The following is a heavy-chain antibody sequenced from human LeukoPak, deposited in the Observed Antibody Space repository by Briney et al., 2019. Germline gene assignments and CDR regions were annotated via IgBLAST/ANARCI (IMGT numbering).Heavy chain of an antibody. D-gene: IGHD3-22*01. CDR2: IYHSGST. CDR3: ATGGGYYPFDY. V-gene: IGHV4-4*02. CDR1: GGSISSSNW. J-gene: IGHJ4*02. Sequence: SETLSLTCAVSGGSISSSNWWSWVRQPPGKGLEWIGEIYHSGSTNYNPSLKSRVTISVDTSKNQFSLKLSSVTAADTAVYYCATGGGYYPFDYWGQGTLVTVSS.